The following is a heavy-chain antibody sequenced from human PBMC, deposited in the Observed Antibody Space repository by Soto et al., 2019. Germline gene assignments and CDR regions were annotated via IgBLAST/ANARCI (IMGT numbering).Heavy chain of an antibody. V-gene: IGHV3-9*01. CDR1: GFTFDDYA. CDR2: ISWNSCSI. J-gene: IGHJ4*02. D-gene: IGHD3-9*01. CDR3: AKGRGYFDWLNCFGY. Sequence: GGSLRLSCAASGFTFDDYAMHWVRQAPGKGLEWVSGISWNSCSIGYAGSVKGRFTISRDNAKNSLYLQMNSLRAEDTAWYYCAKGRGYFDWLNCFGYWGQGTLVTGSS.